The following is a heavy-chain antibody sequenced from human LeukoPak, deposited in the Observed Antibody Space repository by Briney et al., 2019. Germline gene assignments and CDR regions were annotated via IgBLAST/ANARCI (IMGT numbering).Heavy chain of an antibody. CDR3: ARDLGYCSSTSCPYYYYYYMDV. CDR1: GYTFTGYY. V-gene: IGHV1-2*02. D-gene: IGHD2-2*01. J-gene: IGHJ6*03. Sequence: GASVKVSCKASGYTFTGYYMHWVRQAPGQGLEWMGWINPNSGGTNYAQKFQGRVTMTRDTSISTAYMELSRLRSDDTAVYYCARDLGYCSSTSCPYYYYYYMDVWGKGTTVTVSS. CDR2: INPNSGGT.